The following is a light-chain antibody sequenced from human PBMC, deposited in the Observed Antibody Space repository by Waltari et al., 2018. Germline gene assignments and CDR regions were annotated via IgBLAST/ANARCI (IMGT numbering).Light chain of an antibody. CDR2: DVS. CDR1: SSDVGGYNY. J-gene: IGLJ1*01. V-gene: IGLV2-11*01. Sequence: QSALTQPRSVSGSPGQSVTISCTGPSSDVGGYNYVSWYQQHPGKAPKLMIYDVSKRPSGVPDRFSGSKSGNTASLTISGLQAEDEADYYCCSYAGSSLVFGTGTKVTVL. CDR3: CSYAGSSLV.